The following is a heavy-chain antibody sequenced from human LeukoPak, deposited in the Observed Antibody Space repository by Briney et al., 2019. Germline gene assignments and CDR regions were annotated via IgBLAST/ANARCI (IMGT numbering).Heavy chain of an antibody. D-gene: IGHD5-18*01. J-gene: IGHJ4*02. V-gene: IGHV3-13*01. CDR1: GFTFSSYD. Sequence: GGSLRLSCAASGFTFSSYDMHWVRQATGKGLEWVSAIDTAGDTYYPGSVKGRFTISRDNAKNSLFLQMNSLRAEDTAVYFCARGVDNYGFIFDYWGQGTLVTVSS. CDR2: IDTAGDT. CDR3: ARGVDNYGFIFDY.